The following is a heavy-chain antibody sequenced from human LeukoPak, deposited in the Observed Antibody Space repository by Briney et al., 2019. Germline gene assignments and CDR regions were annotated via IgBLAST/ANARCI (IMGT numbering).Heavy chain of an antibody. D-gene: IGHD2-2*01. Sequence: PGGSLRLSCEASGFTFDDYGMHWVRQVPGKGLEWVAGISWNSGNIGYADSVKGRFTISRDNAKKSLYLQMNSLRSEDTALYYCAKGVNAVWHYYMDVWGKGTAVTVSS. J-gene: IGHJ6*03. CDR2: ISWNSGNI. V-gene: IGHV3-9*01. CDR1: GFTFDDYG. CDR3: AKGVNAVWHYYMDV.